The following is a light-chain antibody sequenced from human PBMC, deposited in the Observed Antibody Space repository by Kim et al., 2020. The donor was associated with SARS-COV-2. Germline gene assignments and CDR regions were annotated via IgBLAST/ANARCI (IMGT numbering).Light chain of an antibody. Sequence: SYELTQPLSVSVALGQTAKITCGGNNIGSKDVHWYQQKPGQAPVLVIYRNTNRPSGIPERFSGSNSGNTATLTISTAQAGDEADYYCHMWDSSTWVFGGGTKLTVL. V-gene: IGLV3-9*01. CDR1: NIGSKD. CDR3: HMWDSSTWV. CDR2: RNT. J-gene: IGLJ3*02.